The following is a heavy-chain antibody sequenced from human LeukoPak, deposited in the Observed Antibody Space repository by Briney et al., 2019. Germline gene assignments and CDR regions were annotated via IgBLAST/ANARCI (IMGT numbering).Heavy chain of an antibody. CDR1: GYIFTSYY. CDR3: ARLAVAQTGLFDY. V-gene: IGHV1-46*01. CDR2: INPSNGYT. Sequence: ASVKVSCKASGYIFTSYYMHWVRQAPGQGLEWMGIINPSNGYTTYAQKFQGRVTMTRDTSTSTVYMELNSLRSEDTAVYYCARLAVAQTGLFDYWGQGTLVTVSS. D-gene: IGHD6-19*01. J-gene: IGHJ4*02.